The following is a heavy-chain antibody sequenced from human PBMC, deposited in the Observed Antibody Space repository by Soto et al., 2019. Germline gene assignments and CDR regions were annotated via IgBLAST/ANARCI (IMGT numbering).Heavy chain of an antibody. V-gene: IGHV1-2*02. CDR3: AREGQAPYYYYGMDV. J-gene: IGHJ6*02. CDR1: GYAFTGFY. Sequence: ASVKVSCKASGYAFTGFYLHWVRQAPGQGLEWMGWISRYTGGTDYAQKFQGRVTMTRDTSMSTAYMELSSVRSDDTAVYYCAREGQAPYYYYGMDVWGQGTAVTVSS. CDR2: ISRYTGGT.